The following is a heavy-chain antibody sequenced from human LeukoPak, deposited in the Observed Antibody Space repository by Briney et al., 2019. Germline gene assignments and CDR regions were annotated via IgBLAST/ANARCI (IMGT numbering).Heavy chain of an antibody. D-gene: IGHD5-24*01. J-gene: IGHJ4*02. V-gene: IGHV3-7*01. CDR1: GFSFSDHW. CDR2: IKKVGSEQ. Sequence: GGSLRLSCVASGFSFSDHWMNWFRQAPGKGLEWVATIKKVGSEQYYVDSMKGRLTISRDNAKNSVYLQIHNLRAEDTAVYYCARDLGWLQSDYWGQGTLVTVSS. CDR3: ARDLGWLQSDY.